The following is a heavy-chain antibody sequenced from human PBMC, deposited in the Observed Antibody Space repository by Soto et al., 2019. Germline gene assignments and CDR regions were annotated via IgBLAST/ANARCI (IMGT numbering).Heavy chain of an antibody. Sequence: GGSLRLSCAASGFTFSSYAMHWVRQAPGKGLEWVAVISYDGSNKYYADSVKGRFTISRDNSKNTLYLQMNSQRAEDTAVYYCARDSDSGSYFGPLSYWGPFDYWGQGTLVTVSS. D-gene: IGHD1-26*01. CDR3: ARDSDSGSYFGPLSYWGPFDY. J-gene: IGHJ4*02. CDR1: GFTFSSYA. V-gene: IGHV3-30-3*01. CDR2: ISYDGSNK.